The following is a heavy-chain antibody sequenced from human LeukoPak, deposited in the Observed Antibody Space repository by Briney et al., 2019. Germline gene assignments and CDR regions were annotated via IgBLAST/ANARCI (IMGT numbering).Heavy chain of an antibody. Sequence: GGSLRLSCAASGFPFSKYTMNWVRRAPGKGLEWVSLITSSSTYVESADSVKGRFTISRDNSKNTLYLQMNSLRAEDTAVYYCAKEERIAVAGRESYFDYWGQGTLVTVSS. V-gene: IGHV3-21*04. CDR2: ITSSSTYV. D-gene: IGHD6-19*01. CDR3: AKEERIAVAGRESYFDY. CDR1: GFPFSKYT. J-gene: IGHJ4*02.